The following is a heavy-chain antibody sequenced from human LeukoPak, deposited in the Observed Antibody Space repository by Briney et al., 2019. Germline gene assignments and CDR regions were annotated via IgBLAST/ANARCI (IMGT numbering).Heavy chain of an antibody. CDR2: VGPEDGET. D-gene: IGHD1-26*01. Sequence: CKVSGCTFTDYYMHVVQQARRRGGEWMGLVGPEDGETIYAEKFQGRVTITADTSTDTAYMELSSLRYEDTAVYYCATSPRTVGAVDYWGQGTLVTLSS. CDR1: GCTFTDYY. CDR3: ATSPRTVGAVDY. V-gene: IGHV1-69-2*01. J-gene: IGHJ4*02.